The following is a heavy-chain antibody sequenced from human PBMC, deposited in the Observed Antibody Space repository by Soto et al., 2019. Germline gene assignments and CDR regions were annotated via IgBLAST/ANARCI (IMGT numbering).Heavy chain of an antibody. CDR2: FGVDYVT. Sequence: EVQLLESGGGLIQPGGSLRLSCATFGFSFSNYAMSWVRQAPGKGLEWVSGFGVDYVTYYADSVRGRFTISRDNSKNTLYPQMNSLRAEDTALYYCAKAKGSFDHTGPDQWGQGTLVTVSS. CDR3: AKAKGSFDHTGPDQ. J-gene: IGHJ4*02. CDR1: GFSFSNYA. D-gene: IGHD2-8*02. V-gene: IGHV3-23*01.